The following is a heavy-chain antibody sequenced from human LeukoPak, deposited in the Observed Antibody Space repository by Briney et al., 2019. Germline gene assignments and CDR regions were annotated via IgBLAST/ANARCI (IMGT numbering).Heavy chain of an antibody. V-gene: IGHV3-21*05. D-gene: IGHD4-17*01. Sequence: GGSLRLFCAACGFTFSSYEMNGVRQATGKGVEGVSNISSSGSYIYYADSLKGRFTISRDNAKDSLYLQMNILRADDTAVYYCARGYYGVPSQVYYFDYWGQGTLVTVSS. CDR3: ARGYYGVPSQVYYFDY. CDR1: GFTFSSYE. CDR2: ISSSGSYI. J-gene: IGHJ4*02.